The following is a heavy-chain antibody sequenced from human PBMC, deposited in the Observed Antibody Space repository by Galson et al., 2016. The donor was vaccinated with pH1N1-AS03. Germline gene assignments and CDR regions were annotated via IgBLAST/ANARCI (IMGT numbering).Heavy chain of an antibody. J-gene: IGHJ5*02. CDR2: IYDSGNT. D-gene: IGHD2-2*01. Sequence: TCTVSGGSISSGNYFWNWIRQHPGKGLEWIGLIYDSGNTFYNPSLKSRVSISVDTSKNQFSLKLNSVTAADTAVYYCASVSLAYCSSTSCFRFDPWGQGTLVTVSS. V-gene: IGHV4-31*03. CDR3: ASVSLAYCSSTSCFRFDP. CDR1: GGSISSGNYF.